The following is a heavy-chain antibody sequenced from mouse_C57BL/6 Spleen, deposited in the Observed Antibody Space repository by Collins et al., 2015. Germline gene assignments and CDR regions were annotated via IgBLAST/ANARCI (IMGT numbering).Heavy chain of an antibody. Sequence: QIQLVQSGPELRKPGETVKISCKASGYTFTNYGMNWVKQAPGKGLKWMGWINTYTGEPTYADDFKGRFAFSLETSASTAYLQINNLKNEDTATYFCARKEGYDWYFDVWGAGTTVTVSS. J-gene: IGHJ1*01. V-gene: IGHV9-3-1*01. D-gene: IGHD2-2*01. CDR2: INTYTGEP. CDR1: GYTFTNYG. CDR3: ARKEGYDWYFDV.